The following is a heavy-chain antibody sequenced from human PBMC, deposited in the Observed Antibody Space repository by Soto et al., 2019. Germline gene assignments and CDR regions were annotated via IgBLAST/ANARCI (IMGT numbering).Heavy chain of an antibody. CDR3: TRNYDTSGYTVLAD. V-gene: IGHV3-74*01. D-gene: IGHD3-22*01. CDR2: IRYDGSST. J-gene: IGHJ4*02. Sequence: GEDLILSCAASGGTFSSCWMHGVRQAPGKGLVWVSHIRYDGSSTNYADSVKGRFTVSRDNAKNTLFLQMNSLRAEDTAVYYCTRNYDTSGYTVLADCGQRNSVTVSS. CDR1: GGTFSSCW.